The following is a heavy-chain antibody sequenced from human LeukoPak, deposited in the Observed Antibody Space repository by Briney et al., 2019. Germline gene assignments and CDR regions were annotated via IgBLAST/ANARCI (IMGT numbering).Heavy chain of an antibody. CDR1: GFTSSSYT. CDR2: ISPSSSMM. Sequence: GSLRLSCSASGFTSSSYTMNWIRQAPGKGLEWVSSISPSSSMMHYADSVRGRFTISRDNAKNSLYLQMNSLRDEDTAVYYCASRRGFDDWGQGTLVTVSS. CDR3: ASRRGFDD. J-gene: IGHJ4*02. D-gene: IGHD3-10*01. V-gene: IGHV3-48*02.